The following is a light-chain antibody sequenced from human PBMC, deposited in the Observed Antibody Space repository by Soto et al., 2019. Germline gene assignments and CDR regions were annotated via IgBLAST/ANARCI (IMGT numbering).Light chain of an antibody. V-gene: IGLV6-57*01. CDR1: SGSIASNY. J-gene: IGLJ3*02. Sequence: NFMLTQPHSVSESPGKTVIISCTRSSGSIASNYVQWYQQRQGSSPTTVIYEDNQRPSGVPDRFSGSIDSSSNSASLTISGLETEDEADYFCQSYDATNQVFGGGTTLTVL. CDR3: QSYDATNQV. CDR2: EDN.